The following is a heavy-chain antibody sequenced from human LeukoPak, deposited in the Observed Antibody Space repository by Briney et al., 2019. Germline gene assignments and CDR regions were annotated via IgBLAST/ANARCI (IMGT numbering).Heavy chain of an antibody. V-gene: IGHV3-30*02. CDR1: GFTFSSYG. J-gene: IGHJ4*02. CDR3: AKATTVTTIGYVDY. Sequence: PGGSLRLSCAASGFTFSSYGMHWVRQAPGKGLEWVAFIRYDGSNKYYADSVKGRFTISRDNSKNTLYLQMNSLRAEDTALYYCAKATTVTTIGYVDYWGQGTLVTVSS. D-gene: IGHD4-17*01. CDR2: IRYDGSNK.